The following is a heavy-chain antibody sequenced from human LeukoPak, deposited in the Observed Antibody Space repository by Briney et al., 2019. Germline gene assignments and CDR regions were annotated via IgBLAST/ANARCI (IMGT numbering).Heavy chain of an antibody. CDR2: IKEDGSET. CDR1: GFTFSRSW. D-gene: IGHD2-21*01. V-gene: IGHV3-7*01. J-gene: IGHJ4*02. CDR3: SRSLNS. Sequence: GGSLRLSCATSGFTFSRSWMDWVRQAPGKGLEWVANIKEDGSETHYVDFAKGRFTISRDNAKNSLFLQVDNLRVEDTAIYYCSRSLNSGGQGTLVTVSP.